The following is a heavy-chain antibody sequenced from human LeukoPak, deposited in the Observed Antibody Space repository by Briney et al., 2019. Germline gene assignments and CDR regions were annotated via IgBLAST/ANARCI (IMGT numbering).Heavy chain of an antibody. CDR3: ARQRRSSGWPNDY. Sequence: GESLRISGKGSEYTFTSYGMAWGPQRPGKGLSGMGIIYPDDSDTRYSPSFQGQVTITADKSISTAYLQWSSLKASDNAMYYCARQRRSSGWPNDYWGQGTLVTVSS. V-gene: IGHV5-51*01. CDR2: IYPDDSDT. CDR1: EYTFTSYG. J-gene: IGHJ4*02. D-gene: IGHD6-19*01.